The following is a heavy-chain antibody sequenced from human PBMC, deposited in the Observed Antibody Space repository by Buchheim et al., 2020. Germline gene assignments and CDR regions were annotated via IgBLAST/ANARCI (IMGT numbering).Heavy chain of an antibody. J-gene: IGHJ1*01. CDR1: GRSISSTNW. CDR3: ASLPENSRSAGPAEYLQH. V-gene: IGHV4-4*02. CDR2: VYHSGST. D-gene: IGHD3-10*01. Sequence: HVQLQESGPGLVKPSGTLSLACAVSGRSISSTNWWSWVRQTPGKGLEWIGEVYHSGSTNYNPSLKSRVTISVDKSKNQFALRLRSVTAADTAVYYCASLPENSRSAGPAEYLQHWGQGTL.